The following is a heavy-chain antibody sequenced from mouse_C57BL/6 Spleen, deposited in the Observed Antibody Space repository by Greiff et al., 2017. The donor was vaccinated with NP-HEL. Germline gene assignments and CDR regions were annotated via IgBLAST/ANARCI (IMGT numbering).Heavy chain of an antibody. CDR3: ARDGYAMDY. CDR1: GFTFSSYG. Sequence: EVKLMESGGDLVKPGGSLKLSCAASGFTFSSYGMSWVRQTPDKRLEWVATISSGGSYTYYPDSVKGRFTISRDNAKNTLYLQMSSLKSEDTAMYYCARDGYAMDYWGQGTSDTVSS. V-gene: IGHV5-6*01. J-gene: IGHJ4*01. CDR2: ISSGGSYT.